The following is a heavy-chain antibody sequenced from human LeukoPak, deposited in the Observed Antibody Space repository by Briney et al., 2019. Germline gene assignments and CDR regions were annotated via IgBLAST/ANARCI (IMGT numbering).Heavy chain of an antibody. D-gene: IGHD1-26*01. Sequence: PGGSLRLSCAASGFTFISDVMSWVRQAPGKVLDWFSAISGSGGSTYYADSVKGRFTISRDNSKNTLYLQMNSLRAEDTAVYYCAKGTRVSSYPFDYWGQGTLVTVSS. V-gene: IGHV3-23*01. CDR1: GFTFISDV. CDR2: ISGSGGST. CDR3: AKGTRVSSYPFDY. J-gene: IGHJ4*02.